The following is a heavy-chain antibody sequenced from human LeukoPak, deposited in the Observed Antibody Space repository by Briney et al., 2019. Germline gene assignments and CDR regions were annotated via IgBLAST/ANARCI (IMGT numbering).Heavy chain of an antibody. V-gene: IGHV4-59*08. J-gene: IGHJ4*02. CDR1: GGSFSSYY. Sequence: SETLSLTCTVSGGSFSSYYWSWIRQPPGKGLEWIGFIYHSGSTSYNPSLKSRVTISVDTSKNQFSLKLTSVTAADTAVYYCARYMAATGPFDYWGQGTLVTVSS. CDR2: IYHSGST. D-gene: IGHD6-13*01. CDR3: ARYMAATGPFDY.